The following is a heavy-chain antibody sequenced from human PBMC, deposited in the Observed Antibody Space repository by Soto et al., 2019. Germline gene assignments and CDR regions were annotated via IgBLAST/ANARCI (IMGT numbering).Heavy chain of an antibody. CDR3: ARDGSVGSWSGYYFDY. CDR2: ISYNGSNT. V-gene: IGHV3-33*08. J-gene: IGHJ4*02. CDR1: GFTFSSYV. D-gene: IGHD3-3*01. Sequence: PGGSLRLSCAASGFTFSSYVMSWVRQAPGKGLEWVAAISYNGSNTYYADSVKGRFTISRDNSKNTLYLQMNSLRAEDTAVYYCARDGSVGSWSGYYFDYWGQGTLVTVSS.